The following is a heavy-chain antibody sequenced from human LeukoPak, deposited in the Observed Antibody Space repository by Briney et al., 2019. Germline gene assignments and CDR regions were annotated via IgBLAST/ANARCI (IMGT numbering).Heavy chain of an antibody. J-gene: IGHJ4*02. D-gene: IGHD4-23*01. V-gene: IGHV4-34*01. Sequence: PSETLSLTCAVYGGSFSGYYWSWIRQPPGKGLEWIGEISTNYNPSLKSRVTISVDTSKNQFSLKLSSVTAADTAVYYCASGGVVTPRLYYFDYWGQGTLVTVSS. CDR2: IST. CDR3: ASGGVVTPRLYYFDY. CDR1: GGSFSGYY.